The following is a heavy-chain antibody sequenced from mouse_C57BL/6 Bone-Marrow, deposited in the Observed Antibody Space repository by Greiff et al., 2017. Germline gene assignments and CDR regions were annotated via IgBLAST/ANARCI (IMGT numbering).Heavy chain of an antibody. V-gene: IGHV14-4*01. J-gene: IGHJ3*01. Sequence: EVQGVESGAELVRPGASVKLSCTASGFNIKDDYMHWVKQRPEQGLEWIGWIDPENGDTEYASKFQGKATITADTSSNTAYLQLSSLTSEDTAVYYCTTRPYYYGFAYWGQGTLVTVSA. D-gene: IGHD1-1*01. CDR2: IDPENGDT. CDR1: GFNIKDDY. CDR3: TTRPYYYGFAY.